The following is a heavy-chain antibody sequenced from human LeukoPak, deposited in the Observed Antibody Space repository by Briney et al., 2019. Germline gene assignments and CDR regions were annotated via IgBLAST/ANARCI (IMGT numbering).Heavy chain of an antibody. J-gene: IGHJ4*02. Sequence: SETLSLTCTVSGGSISSSSYYWGWIRQPPGKGLEWIGSIYYSGSTYYNPSLKSRVTISVDTSKNQFSLKLSSVTAADTAVYYCAMAHYDFWSGYSLPPRFDYWGQGTLVTVFS. V-gene: IGHV4-39*07. CDR1: GGSISSSSYY. CDR3: AMAHYDFWSGYSLPPRFDY. D-gene: IGHD3-3*01. CDR2: IYYSGST.